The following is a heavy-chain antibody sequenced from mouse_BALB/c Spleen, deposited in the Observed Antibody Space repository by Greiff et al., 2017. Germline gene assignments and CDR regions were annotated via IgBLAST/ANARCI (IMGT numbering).Heavy chain of an antibody. J-gene: IGHJ4*01. D-gene: IGHD1-2*01. CDR3: ARDTTADAMDY. Sequence: QVQLKQSGAELMKPGASVKISCKATGYTFSSYWIEWVKQRPGHGLEWIGEILPGSGSTNYNEKFKGKATFTADTSSNTAYMQLSSLTSEDSAVYYCARDTTADAMDYWGQGTSVTVSS. CDR2: ILPGSGST. V-gene: IGHV1-9*01. CDR1: GYTFSSYW.